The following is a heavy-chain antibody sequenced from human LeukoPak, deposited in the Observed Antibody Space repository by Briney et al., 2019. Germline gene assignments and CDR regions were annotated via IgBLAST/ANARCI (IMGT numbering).Heavy chain of an antibody. CDR1: GFTFSSYA. CDR2: ISGSGGST. Sequence: GGSLRLSCAASGFTFSSYAMSWVRQAPGKGLEWVSAISGSGGSTYYADSVKGRFTISRDNSRNTLYLQMNSLRTEDTAVYYCARDEYYGSSGSDAFDIWGQGTMVTVSS. CDR3: ARDEYYGSSGSDAFDI. V-gene: IGHV3-23*01. J-gene: IGHJ3*02. D-gene: IGHD3-22*01.